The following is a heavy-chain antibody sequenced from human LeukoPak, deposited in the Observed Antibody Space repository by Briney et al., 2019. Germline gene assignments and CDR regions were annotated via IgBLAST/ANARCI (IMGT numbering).Heavy chain of an antibody. V-gene: IGHV5-51*01. J-gene: IGHJ4*02. D-gene: IGHD1-26*01. CDR2: IYPGDSDT. CDR3: ARRLSGTSTYYFDY. Sequence: GESLKISCKGSGYSFTTYWIGWVRQMPGKGLEGMGIIYPGDSDTRYSPSFQGQVTISADKSSTAYLQWSSLKASDTAMYYCARRLSGTSTYYFDYWGQGTLVTVSS. CDR1: GYSFTTYW.